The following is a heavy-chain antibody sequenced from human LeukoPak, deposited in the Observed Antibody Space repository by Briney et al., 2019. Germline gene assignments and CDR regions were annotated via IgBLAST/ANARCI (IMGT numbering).Heavy chain of an antibody. CDR2: ISYDGNTI. V-gene: IGHV3-30-3*01. J-gene: IGHJ4*02. D-gene: IGHD4-11*01. CDR1: EVTFRNYA. Sequence: GGSLRLSCAASEVTFRNYAVHWVRQAPGRGLQWVAVISYDGNTIHYADSVKGRFIISRDTSKNTLYLQMNSLRAEDTAVYYCARSGGLQKFDYWGQGTLVTVSS. CDR3: ARSGGLQKFDY.